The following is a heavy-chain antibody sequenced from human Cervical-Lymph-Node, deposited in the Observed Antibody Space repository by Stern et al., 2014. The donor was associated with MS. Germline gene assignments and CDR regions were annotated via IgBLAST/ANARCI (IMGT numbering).Heavy chain of an antibody. D-gene: IGHD5/OR15-5a*01. Sequence: EQLEESGGGVVQPGRSLRVSCATAGFTFTSYARNWVRQAPGQGLEGVAVISYDGNTKYSADSVKGRFTISRDNSKNTLYLQMSSLRAEDTAVYYCVRERSSRGFDYWGQGSLVTVSS. J-gene: IGHJ4*02. CDR1: GFTFTSYA. CDR2: ISYDGNTK. CDR3: VRERSSRGFDY. V-gene: IGHV3-30-3*01.